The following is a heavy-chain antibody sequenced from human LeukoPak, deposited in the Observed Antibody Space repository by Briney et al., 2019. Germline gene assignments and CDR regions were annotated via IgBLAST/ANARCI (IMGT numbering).Heavy chain of an antibody. CDR2: IIPIFGTA. CDR3: ARTRGYSYGLDY. V-gene: IGHV1-69*05. CDR1: GGTFSSYA. Sequence: SVKVSCKASGGTFSSYAISWVRQAPGQGLERMGGIIPIFGTANYAQKFQGRVTITTDESTSTAYMELSSLRSEDTAVYYCARTRGYSYGLDYWGQGTLVTVSS. J-gene: IGHJ4*02. D-gene: IGHD5-18*01.